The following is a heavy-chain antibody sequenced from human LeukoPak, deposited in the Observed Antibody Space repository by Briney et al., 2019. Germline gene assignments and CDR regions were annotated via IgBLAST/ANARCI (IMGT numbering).Heavy chain of an antibody. V-gene: IGHV1-18*01. D-gene: IGHD3-3*01. J-gene: IGHJ4*02. CDR1: GYTFTSYG. Sequence: ASVKVSCKASGYTFTSYGISWVRQAPGQGLELMGWISAYNGNTNYAQKLQGRVTMTTDTSTSTAYMELRSLRSDDTAVYYCARDDYDFWSGYPSFDYWGQGTLVTVSS. CDR3: ARDDYDFWSGYPSFDY. CDR2: ISAYNGNT.